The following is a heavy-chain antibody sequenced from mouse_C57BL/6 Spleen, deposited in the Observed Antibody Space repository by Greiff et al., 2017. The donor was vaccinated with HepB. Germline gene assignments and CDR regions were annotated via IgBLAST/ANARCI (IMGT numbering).Heavy chain of an antibody. CDR3: TRAPLYYGNYEGYAMDY. CDR2: ISSGGDYI. D-gene: IGHD2-1*01. Sequence: DVMLVESGEGLVKPGGSLKLSCAASGFTFSSYAMSWVRQTPEKRLEWVAYISSGGDYIYYADTVKGRFTISRDNARNTLYLQMSSLKSEDIAMYYCTRAPLYYGNYEGYAMDYWGQGTSVTVSS. V-gene: IGHV5-9-1*02. CDR1: GFTFSSYA. J-gene: IGHJ4*01.